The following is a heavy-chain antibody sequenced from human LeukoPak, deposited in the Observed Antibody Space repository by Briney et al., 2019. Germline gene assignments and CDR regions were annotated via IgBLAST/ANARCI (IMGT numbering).Heavy chain of an antibody. CDR3: ATYGGSDY. CDR2: INHSGST. D-gene: IGHD4/OR15-4a*01. J-gene: IGHJ4*02. Sequence: SETLSLTCAVYGGSFSGYYWSWIRQPPGKGLDWIGEINHSGSTNYNPSLKSRVTISVDTSKNQFSLKLSSVTAADTAVYYCATYGGSDYWGQGTLVTVSS. CDR1: GGSFSGYY. V-gene: IGHV4-34*01.